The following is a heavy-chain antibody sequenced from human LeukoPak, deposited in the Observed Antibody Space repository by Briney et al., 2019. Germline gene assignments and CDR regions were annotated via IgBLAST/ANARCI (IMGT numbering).Heavy chain of an antibody. D-gene: IGHD3-22*01. CDR2: IKQDGSEK. CDR1: GFTFSSYW. V-gene: IGHV3-7*01. J-gene: IGHJ3*02. Sequence: GGSLRLSCAASGFTFSSYWMSWVRQAPGKGLEWVANIKQDGSEKYYVDSVKGRFTISRDNAKNSLYLQMNSLRAEDTAVYYCARPQWLLLRGAFDIWGQGTMVTVSS. CDR3: ARPQWLLLRGAFDI.